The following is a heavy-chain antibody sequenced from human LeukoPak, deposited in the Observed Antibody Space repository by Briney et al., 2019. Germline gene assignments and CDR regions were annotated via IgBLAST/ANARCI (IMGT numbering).Heavy chain of an antibody. D-gene: IGHD3-16*01. J-gene: IGHJ4*02. CDR3: TRRVCLWGFDY. V-gene: IGHV4-59*08. CDR1: IGSITNYY. Sequence: SETLSLTCTVSIGSITNYYGSWIRQSPGKGLEWIANIYYSGNTKYNPSLKSRVTISADTSKNLSSLKLTSVYYASTAVYYCTRRVCLWGFDYWGQGTLVTVSS. CDR2: IYYSGNT.